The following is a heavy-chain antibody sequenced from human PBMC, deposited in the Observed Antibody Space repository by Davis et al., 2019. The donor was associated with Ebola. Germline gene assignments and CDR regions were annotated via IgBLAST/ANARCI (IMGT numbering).Heavy chain of an antibody. D-gene: IGHD6-13*01. CDR3: ARDRYSSSWLQGFDP. CDR1: GFTFSRYW. Sequence: PGGSLTLSCAASGFTFSRYWMHWVRHAPGKGLVWVARISTDVSSTSYADSVKGRFTISRDNAKNTLYLQMNSLRAEDTAVYYCARDRYSSSWLQGFDPWGQGTLVTVSS. V-gene: IGHV3-74*01. CDR2: ISTDVSST. J-gene: IGHJ5*02.